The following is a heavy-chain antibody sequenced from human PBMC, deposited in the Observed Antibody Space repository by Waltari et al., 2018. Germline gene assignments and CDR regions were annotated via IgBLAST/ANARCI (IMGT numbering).Heavy chain of an antibody. Sequence: VQLVPYGAEVKKTGASVKVACKSSGYTFPTPYIPWVRQAPGQGLEWMGIINPSGGSTTYAQKFQGRVTMTGDTSTSTVCMELSSLSSEDTAVYYCVRAVGGFDAFDVWGLGTMVTVSS. CDR2: INPSGGST. D-gene: IGHD3-10*01. CDR1: GYTFPTPY. V-gene: IGHV1-46*01. J-gene: IGHJ3*01. CDR3: VRAVGGFDAFDV.